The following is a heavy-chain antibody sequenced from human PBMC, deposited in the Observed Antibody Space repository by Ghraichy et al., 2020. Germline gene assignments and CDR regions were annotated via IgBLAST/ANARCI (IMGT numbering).Heavy chain of an antibody. D-gene: IGHD6-19*01. CDR2: ISSSSSTI. CDR3: ARGWYYGMDV. Sequence: GESLNISCAASGFTFSSYSMNWVRQAPGKGLEWVSYISSSSSTIYYADSVKGRFTISRDNAKNSLYLQMNSLRSEDTGVYYCARGWYYGMDVWGQGTTVTVSS. J-gene: IGHJ6*02. V-gene: IGHV3-48*01. CDR1: GFTFSSYS.